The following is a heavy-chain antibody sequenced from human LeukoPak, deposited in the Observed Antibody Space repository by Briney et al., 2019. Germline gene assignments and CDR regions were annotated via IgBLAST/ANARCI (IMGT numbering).Heavy chain of an antibody. CDR3: ARVLVPVVAATNRIKDY. J-gene: IGHJ4*02. CDR1: GGSFSGYY. CDR2: INHSGST. D-gene: IGHD2-15*01. V-gene: IGHV4-34*01. Sequence: SETLSLTCAVYGGSFSGYYWSWIRQPPGKGLEWIGEINHSGSTNYNPSLKSRVTISVDTSKNQFSLKLSSVTAADTAVYYCARVLVPVVAATNRIKDYWGQGTLVTVSS.